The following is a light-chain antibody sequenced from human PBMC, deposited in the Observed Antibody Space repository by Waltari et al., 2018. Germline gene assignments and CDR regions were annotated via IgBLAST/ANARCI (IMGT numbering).Light chain of an antibody. CDR1: STDVGTYNI. V-gene: IGLV2-23*02. CDR3: CSYTSSNTLGV. Sequence: QPALPQPAPSLGSLGRSTPIPWTGTSTDVGTYNIPSWYQQHPGKAPKLMLYAVSKRPSGFSNRFSGSKSGNTASLTLSGLQAEDEADYYCCSYTSSNTLGVFGGGTKLTVL. CDR2: AVS. J-gene: IGLJ3*02.